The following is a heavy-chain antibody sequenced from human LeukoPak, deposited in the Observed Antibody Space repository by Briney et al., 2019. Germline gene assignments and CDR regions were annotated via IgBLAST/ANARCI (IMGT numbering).Heavy chain of an antibody. CDR2: IYYSGST. CDR3: ARAYSSSWYYFDY. J-gene: IGHJ4*02. D-gene: IGHD6-13*01. V-gene: IGHV4-59*01. CDR1: GGSISGYY. Sequence: PSETLSLTCIVSGGSISGYYWSWIRQPPGKGLEWIGSIYYSGSTNSNPSLNSRVTISVDTSKSQSSLKLSSVTAADTAVYYCARAYSSSWYYFDYWGQGTLVTVSP.